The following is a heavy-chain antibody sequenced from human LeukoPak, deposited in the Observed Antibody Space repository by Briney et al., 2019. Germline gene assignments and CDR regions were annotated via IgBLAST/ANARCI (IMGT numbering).Heavy chain of an antibody. Sequence: SETLSLTCAVYGGSFSGYYWSWIRQPPGKGLEWIGEINHSGSTNYNPSLKSRVTISVDTSKNQFSLKLSSVTAADTAVYYCARGHIVDTAMAANWFDPWGQGTLVTVSS. V-gene: IGHV4-34*01. J-gene: IGHJ5*02. CDR3: ARGHIVDTAMAANWFDP. D-gene: IGHD5-18*01. CDR1: GGSFSGYY. CDR2: INHSGST.